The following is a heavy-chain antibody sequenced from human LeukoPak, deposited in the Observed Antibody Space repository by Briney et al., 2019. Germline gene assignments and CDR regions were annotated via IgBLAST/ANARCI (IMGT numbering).Heavy chain of an antibody. CDR3: ARLNTSPSFDY. CDR2: IYYSGST. J-gene: IGHJ4*02. CDR1: GGSFSGYY. Sequence: SETLSLTCAVYGGSFSGYYWVWIRQPPGKGLEWIATIYYSGSTYYNPSLKSRVTISIDTSKNQFSLKLSSVTAADTAVYYCARLNTSPSFDYWGQGTLVTVSS. V-gene: IGHV4-34*01. D-gene: IGHD2-2*01.